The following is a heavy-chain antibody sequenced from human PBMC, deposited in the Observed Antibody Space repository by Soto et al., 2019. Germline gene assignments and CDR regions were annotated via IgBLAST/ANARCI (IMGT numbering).Heavy chain of an antibody. V-gene: IGHV4-59*01. Sequence: SETLSLTCSVSGGSIRSYFCSWIRQPPGKGLEWIGYIYAGGPTNSNPSFRSRVTMSTDTSKNQFSLKLNSVTAAHTAVYYGAIGYRTCFDSWGQGTLGTVSS. CDR1: GGSIRSYF. CDR3: AIGYRTCFDS. D-gene: IGHD1-1*01. J-gene: IGHJ5*01. CDR2: IYAGGPT.